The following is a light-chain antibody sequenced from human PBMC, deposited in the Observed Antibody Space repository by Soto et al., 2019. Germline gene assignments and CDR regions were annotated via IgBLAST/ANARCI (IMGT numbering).Light chain of an antibody. V-gene: IGLV1-47*01. Sequence: QSVLTQPPSASGTPGQRVTISCSGSSSNIGSNYVYWYQQLPGTAPKLLIYRNNQRPSGVPDRFSGSKSGTSASLAISGLRSEDEADYYCAAWDDSLSGPVYVFGTGTTLTVL. J-gene: IGLJ1*01. CDR1: SSNIGSNY. CDR3: AAWDDSLSGPVYV. CDR2: RNN.